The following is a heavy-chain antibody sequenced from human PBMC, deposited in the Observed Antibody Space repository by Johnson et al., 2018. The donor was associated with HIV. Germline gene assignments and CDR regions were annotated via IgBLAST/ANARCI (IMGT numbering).Heavy chain of an antibody. Sequence: QVQLMESGGGVVQPGGSLRLSCAASGFTFSSYGMHWVRQAPGKGLEWVAFIRYDGSNKYYADSVKGRFTISRDNSKNTVYLQMNSLRAGDTAVYYCARDGGMTTVTRGAFDIWGQGTMVTVSS. D-gene: IGHD4-17*01. V-gene: IGHV3-30*02. J-gene: IGHJ3*02. CDR1: GFTFSSYG. CDR3: ARDGGMTTVTRGAFDI. CDR2: IRYDGSNK.